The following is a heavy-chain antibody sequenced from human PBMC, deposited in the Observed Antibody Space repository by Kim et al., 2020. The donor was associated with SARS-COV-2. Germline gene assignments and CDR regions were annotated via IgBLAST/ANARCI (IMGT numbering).Heavy chain of an antibody. CDR2: IYYSGST. V-gene: IGHV4-59*13. CDR1: GGSISSYY. D-gene: IGHD3-3*01. Sequence: SETLSLTCTVSGGSISSYYWSWIRQPPGKGLEWIGYIYYSGSTNYNPSLKSRVTISVDTSKNQFSLKLSSVTAADTAVYYCAREPSYYDFWSGSPSDRYGMDVWGQGTTVTVSS. J-gene: IGHJ6*02. CDR3: AREPSYYDFWSGSPSDRYGMDV.